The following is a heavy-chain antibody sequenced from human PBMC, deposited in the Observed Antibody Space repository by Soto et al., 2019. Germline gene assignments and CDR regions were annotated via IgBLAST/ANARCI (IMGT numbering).Heavy chain of an antibody. Sequence: GKGLALVSAISGSGVSTYYADSVNGRFTISRDNSKNTLYRKMNSLRAEDIAVYYCALAFFFQAEVGIRDARPVSAFLLNRSSDL. J-gene: IGHJ2*01. CDR3: ALAFFFQAEVGIRDARPVSAFLLNRSSDL. D-gene: IGHD3-3*02. CDR2: ISGSGVST. V-gene: IGHV3-23*01.